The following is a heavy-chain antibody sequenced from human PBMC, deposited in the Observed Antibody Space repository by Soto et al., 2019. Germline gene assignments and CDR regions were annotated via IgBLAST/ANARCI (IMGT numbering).Heavy chain of an antibody. CDR2: IKQDGSEK. V-gene: IGHV3-7*05. D-gene: IGHD3-3*01. CDR3: ARDGLLEWSDPGWFDP. J-gene: IGHJ5*02. CDR1: GFTFSSDW. Sequence: GGSLRLSCAASGFTFSSDWMSWVRQAPGKGLEWVANIKQDGSEKYYVDSVKGRFTISRDNAKNSLYLQMNSLRAEDTAVYYCARDGLLEWSDPGWFDPWGQGTLVTVSS.